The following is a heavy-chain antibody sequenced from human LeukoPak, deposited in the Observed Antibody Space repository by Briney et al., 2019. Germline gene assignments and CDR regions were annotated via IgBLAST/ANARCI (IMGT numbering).Heavy chain of an antibody. CDR1: GYTFTGYY. CDR2: INPNSGGT. J-gene: IGHJ4*02. CDR3: ARYYGSGRYVDY. D-gene: IGHD3-10*01. V-gene: IGHV1-2*02. Sequence: ASVKVSCKASGYTFTGYYMHWVRQAPGQGLEWMGWINPNSGGTNYAQKFQGRVTMTRDTSISTAYMELSRPRSDDTAVYYCARYYGSGRYVDYWGQGTLVTVSS.